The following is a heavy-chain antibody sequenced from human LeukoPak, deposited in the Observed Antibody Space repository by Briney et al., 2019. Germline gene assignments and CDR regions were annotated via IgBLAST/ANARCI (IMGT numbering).Heavy chain of an antibody. CDR1: GGSFSGYY. D-gene: IGHD3-10*01. CDR2: IYSGST. V-gene: IGHV4-34*11. CDR3: AVTMVRGVSGMDV. J-gene: IGHJ6*02. Sequence: SETLSLTCAVYGGSFSGYYWSWIRQPPGKGLEWIGHIYSGSTNYNPSLKSRVSISLDTSKNHFSLKLNSVTAADTAVYYCAVTMVRGVSGMDVWGQGTTVTVSS.